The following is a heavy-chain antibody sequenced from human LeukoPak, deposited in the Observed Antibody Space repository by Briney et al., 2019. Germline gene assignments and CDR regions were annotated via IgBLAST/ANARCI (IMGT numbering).Heavy chain of an antibody. CDR2: IYYSGGT. J-gene: IGHJ6*03. V-gene: IGHV4-59*01. Sequence: SETLSLTCTVSGGSISSYYWSWIRQPPGKGLEWIGYIYYSGGTNYNPSLKSRVTISVDTSKNQFSLNLSSVTAADTAVYYCARDVQNYYYYYMDVWGKGTTVTVSS. CDR1: GGSISSYY. CDR3: ARDVQNYYYYYMDV.